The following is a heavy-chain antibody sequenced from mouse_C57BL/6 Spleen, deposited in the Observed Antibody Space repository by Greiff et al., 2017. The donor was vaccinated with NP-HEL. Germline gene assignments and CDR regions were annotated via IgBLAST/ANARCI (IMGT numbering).Heavy chain of an antibody. V-gene: IGHV1-15*01. CDR2: IDPETGGT. D-gene: IGHD1-1*01. Sequence: QVQLKESGAELVRPGASVTLSCKASGYTFTDYEMHWVKQTPVHGLEWIGAIDPETGGTAYNQKFKGKAILTADKSSSTAYMELRSLTSEDSAVYYCTRWGDYYGSSFDYWGQGTTLTVSS. J-gene: IGHJ2*01. CDR3: TRWGDYYGSSFDY. CDR1: GYTFTDYE.